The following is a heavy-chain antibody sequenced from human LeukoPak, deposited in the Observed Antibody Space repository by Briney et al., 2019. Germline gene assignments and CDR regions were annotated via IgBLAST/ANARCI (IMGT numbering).Heavy chain of an antibody. CDR2: ISTRGST. V-gene: IGHV4-61*02. Sequence: PSQTLSLARTVSGGSINSGSHYWNWIRQPAGKGLEWIGRISTRGSTNYNPSLKGRGTMSLDTSKNQLSLQLSSVTAADTAVYYCAKSYGGYVLDYWGQGTLVTVSS. J-gene: IGHJ4*02. CDR3: AKSYGGYVLDY. CDR1: GGSINSGSHY. D-gene: IGHD5-12*01.